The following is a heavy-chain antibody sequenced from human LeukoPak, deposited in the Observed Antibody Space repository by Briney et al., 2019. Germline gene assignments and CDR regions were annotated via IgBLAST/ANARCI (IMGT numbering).Heavy chain of an antibody. CDR2: IYYSGST. V-gene: IGHV4-59*11. Sequence: PSETLSLTCTVSGASLSSHYWSWIRQPPGKGQEWIGYIYYSGSTNYNPSLRSRVTISVDTAKNQFSLRLSSVTAADTAVYYCARTPWGSGRIAATIIDYWSQGTLVTVSP. D-gene: IGHD1-7*01. CDR3: ARTPWGSGRIAATIIDY. J-gene: IGHJ4*02. CDR1: GASLSSHY.